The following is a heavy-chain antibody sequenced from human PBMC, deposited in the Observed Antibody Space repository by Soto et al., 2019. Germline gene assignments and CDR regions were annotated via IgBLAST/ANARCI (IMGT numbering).Heavy chain of an antibody. CDR3: AKEITVAGDFDY. CDR1: GFTFSSYG. Sequence: VGSLRLSCVASGFTFSSYGIHWVRQAPGKGLEWVAVISNDGSKEYYADSVKGRFTISRDNSKNTLYLQMDSLRPEDTAVYHCAKEITVAGDFDYWGHGTLVTVSS. CDR2: ISNDGSKE. D-gene: IGHD6-19*01. V-gene: IGHV3-30*18. J-gene: IGHJ4*01.